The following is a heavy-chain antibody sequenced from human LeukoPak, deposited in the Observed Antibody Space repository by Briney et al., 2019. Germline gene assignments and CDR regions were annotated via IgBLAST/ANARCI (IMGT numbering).Heavy chain of an antibody. J-gene: IGHJ4*02. V-gene: IGHV3-33*01. CDR1: GFAFRTYG. Sequence: PGGSLRLSCVASGFAFRTYGMHWVCQAPGKGLEWVAHIWFDGVNKHYGDSVKGRFTISRDNSQNTLYLQMNSLRAEDTAVYYCARDVQWLIDYWGQGTLVTVSS. CDR2: IWFDGVNK. CDR3: ARDVQWLIDY. D-gene: IGHD6-19*01.